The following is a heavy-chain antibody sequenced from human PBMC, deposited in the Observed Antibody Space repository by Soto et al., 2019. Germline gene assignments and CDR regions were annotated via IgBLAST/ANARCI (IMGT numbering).Heavy chain of an antibody. CDR1: GFTLRSKY. J-gene: IGHJ3*02. Sequence: EEQLVESGGGLVQPGGSLRLSCAASGFTLRSKYMSWVRQAPGKGLESVSLLYSGGNTYYADSVKGRFSISKDNSKNIVFLRMNSLRAEDTAVYYCVRYQYDAFDIWGQGTVVTVSS. V-gene: IGHV3-53*02. D-gene: IGHD2-2*01. CDR2: LYSGGNT. CDR3: VRYQYDAFDI.